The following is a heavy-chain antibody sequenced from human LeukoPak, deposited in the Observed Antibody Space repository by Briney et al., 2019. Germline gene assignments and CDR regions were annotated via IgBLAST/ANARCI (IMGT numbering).Heavy chain of an antibody. CDR1: GGTFSSYA. CDR3: ARGVTGYNLYYYYYGMDV. V-gene: IGHV1-69*13. D-gene: IGHD3-9*01. Sequence: ASVKVSCKASGGTFSSYAISRVRQAPGQGLERMGGIIPIFGTANYAQKFQGRVTITADESTSTAYMELSSLRSEDTAVYYCARGVTGYNLYYYYYGMDVWGQGTTVTVSS. J-gene: IGHJ6*02. CDR2: IIPIFGTA.